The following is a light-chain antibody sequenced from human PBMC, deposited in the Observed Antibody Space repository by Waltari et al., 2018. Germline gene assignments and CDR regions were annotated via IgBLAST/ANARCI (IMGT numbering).Light chain of an antibody. CDR3: SSYAGSDNYV. CDR1: RRDVGGYNY. V-gene: IGLV2-8*01. Sequence: QSALTQPPSASGSPGQSVTISCTGTRRDVGGYNYVSWYQQHPGKAPKLMIYEVSKRPSGVPDRFYGSKSGNTASLTVSGLQAEDEADYYCSSYAGSDNYVFGTGTKVTVL. CDR2: EVS. J-gene: IGLJ1*01.